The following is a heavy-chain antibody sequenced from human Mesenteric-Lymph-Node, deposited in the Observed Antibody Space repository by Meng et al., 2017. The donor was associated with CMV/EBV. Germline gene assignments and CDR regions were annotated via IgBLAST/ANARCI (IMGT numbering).Heavy chain of an antibody. CDR2: ISGSGGST. D-gene: IGHD5-24*01. CDR1: GFTFSSYA. J-gene: IGHJ6*02. V-gene: IGHV3-23*01. CDR3: ARDGYRKYGDYYYGMDV. Sequence: GESLKISCAASGFTFSSYAMSWVRQAPGKGLEWVSAISGSGGSTYYADSVKGRFTISRDNSKNTLYLQMNSLRAEDTAVYYCARDGYRKYGDYYYGMDVWGQGTTVTVSS.